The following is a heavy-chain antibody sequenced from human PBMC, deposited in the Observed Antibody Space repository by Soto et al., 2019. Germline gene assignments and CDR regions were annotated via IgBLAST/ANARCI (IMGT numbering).Heavy chain of an antibody. V-gene: IGHV1-18*01. D-gene: IGHD6-19*01. Sequence: QVQLVQSGAEVKKPGASVTVSCKASGYTFTNYGINWVRQAPGQGLEWMGWISAYSGHTNYAQKLQDRVTRTTDTSTRTAYMELRSLRSDDTAVYYCARRPPLADNVELDYWGQGTLVTVSS. CDR1: GYTFTNYG. J-gene: IGHJ4*02. CDR3: ARRPPLADNVELDY. CDR2: ISAYSGHT.